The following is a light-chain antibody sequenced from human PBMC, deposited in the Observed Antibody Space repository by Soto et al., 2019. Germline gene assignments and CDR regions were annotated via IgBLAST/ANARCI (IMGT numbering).Light chain of an antibody. J-gene: IGLJ1*01. Sequence: QSVLTQPPSASGTPGQRVTISCSGNSSKIGSNTANWYQQLPGTAPKLLIYSNNQRPSGVPDRFSGSKSGTSASLAISGLQSDDEADYYCAAWDDSLNGRYVFGTGTKVTVL. CDR1: SSKIGSNT. CDR2: SNN. V-gene: IGLV1-44*01. CDR3: AAWDDSLNGRYV.